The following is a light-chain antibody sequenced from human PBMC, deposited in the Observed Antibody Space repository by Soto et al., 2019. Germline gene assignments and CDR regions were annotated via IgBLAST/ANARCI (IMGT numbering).Light chain of an antibody. Sequence: DIQMTQSPSSVSASVGDRVTITCRASQAISSWLAWYQQKPGRAPKLLNYSASSLQNGAPSRFTGSGSGTDFTLTITSLQPDDTAIYYCQQARSFPLTFGGGTKVEIK. CDR3: QQARSFPLT. CDR2: SAS. J-gene: IGKJ4*01. CDR1: QAISSW. V-gene: IGKV1-12*01.